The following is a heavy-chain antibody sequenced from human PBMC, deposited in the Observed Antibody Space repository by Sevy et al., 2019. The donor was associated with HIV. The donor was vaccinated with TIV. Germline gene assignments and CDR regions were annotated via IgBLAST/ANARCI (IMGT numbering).Heavy chain of an antibody. CDR2: ISVYGET. D-gene: IGHD3-10*01. V-gene: IGHV1-18*01. CDR3: ARGLYFDFGAY. CDR1: GYTFNNYG. Sequence: ASVKVSCKTSGYTFNNYGISWVREAPGQGLEWMGWISVYGETNYAQKVQDRLTVTTDTSTATAYMELRSLRSDDTAVSYCARGLYFDFGAYWGHGTLVTVSS. J-gene: IGHJ4*01.